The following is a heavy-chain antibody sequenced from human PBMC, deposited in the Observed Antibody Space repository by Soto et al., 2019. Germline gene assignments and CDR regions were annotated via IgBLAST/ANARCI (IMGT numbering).Heavy chain of an antibody. Sequence: HGESLKISCKGSGYSFTSYWISWVRQMPGKGLEWMGRIDPSDSYTNYSPSFQGHVTISADKSISTAYLQWSSLKASDTAMYYCARMSYDFWSGLYGMDVWGQGTTVTAP. CDR1: GYSFTSYW. J-gene: IGHJ6*02. V-gene: IGHV5-10-1*01. CDR3: ARMSYDFWSGLYGMDV. CDR2: IDPSDSYT. D-gene: IGHD3-3*01.